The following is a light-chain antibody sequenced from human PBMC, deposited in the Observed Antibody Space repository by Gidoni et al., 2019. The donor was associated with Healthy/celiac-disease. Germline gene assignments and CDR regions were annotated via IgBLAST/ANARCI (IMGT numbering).Light chain of an antibody. CDR1: SRRSNY. CDR2: GKN. Sequence: SSELTQDPAGSVALGQTVRITGQGDSRRSNYASGYQQKPGRAPVLVIYGKNNRPSGIPHRFSGSSSGNTASLTITGAQAEDEADYYCNSRDSSGHHPWVFGGGTKLTVL. V-gene: IGLV3-19*01. CDR3: NSRDSSGHHPWV. J-gene: IGLJ2*01.